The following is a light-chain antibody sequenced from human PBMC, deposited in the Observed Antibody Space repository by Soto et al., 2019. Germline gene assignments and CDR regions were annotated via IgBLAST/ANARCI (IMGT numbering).Light chain of an antibody. Sequence: EIVMTQSPATLSVSPGERAPLSCRASQSISNNLAWYQQKPGQAPRLLIYGASTRATGIPARFSGSGSETEFTLTISSLQSEDFAVYYCQQYNNWPRTVGQGTKVDIK. CDR3: QQYNNWPRT. CDR2: GAS. J-gene: IGKJ1*01. V-gene: IGKV3-15*01. CDR1: QSISNN.